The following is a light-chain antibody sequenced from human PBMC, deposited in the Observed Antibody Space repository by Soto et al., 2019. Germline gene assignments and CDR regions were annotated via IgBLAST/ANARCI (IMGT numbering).Light chain of an antibody. Sequence: QSALTQPASVSGSPGQSITISCTGTSSDVGGYDFVSWYQHHPGKVPKLMIFEVSKRPSGVSNRFSGSKSGNTASLTISGLLAEDEADYYCSSYTSTTLVFGGGTKVTVL. J-gene: IGLJ2*01. CDR2: EVS. CDR1: SSDVGGYDF. V-gene: IGLV2-14*01. CDR3: SSYTSTTLV.